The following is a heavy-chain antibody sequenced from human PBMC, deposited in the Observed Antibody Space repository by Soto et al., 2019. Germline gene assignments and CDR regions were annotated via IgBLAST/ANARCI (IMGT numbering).Heavy chain of an antibody. D-gene: IGHD3-9*01. Sequence: GGSLRLSCAASGFTFSSYSMNWVRQAPGKGLEWVSYISSSSSTIYYADSVKGRFTISRDNAKNSLYLQMNSLRDEDTAVYYSARDLTTYYDILTGTLFGDYWGQGTLVTVSS. CDR2: ISSSSSTI. CDR3: ARDLTTYYDILTGTLFGDY. V-gene: IGHV3-48*02. CDR1: GFTFSSYS. J-gene: IGHJ4*02.